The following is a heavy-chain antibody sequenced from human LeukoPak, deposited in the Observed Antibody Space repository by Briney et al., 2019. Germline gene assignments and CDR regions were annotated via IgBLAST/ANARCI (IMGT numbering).Heavy chain of an antibody. J-gene: IGHJ4*02. CDR3: ARVSVVRGGPDYYFDY. CDR1: GGSINNYY. V-gene: IGHV4-4*07. CDR2: IYTSGST. Sequence: SETLSLTCTVSGGSINNYYWSWIRQPAGEGLEWIGRIYTSGSTNYNPSLKSRVTMSVDTSKNQFSLKLSSVTAADTAVYYCARVSVVRGGPDYYFDYWGQGTLVTVSS. D-gene: IGHD3-10*02.